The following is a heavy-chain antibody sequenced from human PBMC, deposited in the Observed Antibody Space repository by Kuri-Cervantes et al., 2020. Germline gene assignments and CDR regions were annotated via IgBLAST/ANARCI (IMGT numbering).Heavy chain of an antibody. Sequence: SETLSVTCAISGDSVSSNSAAWNWIRQSPSRGLEWLGRTYYRSKWYNDYAVSVKSRITINPDTSKNQFSLQLNSVTPEDTAVYYCARGRWELLYSGMDAWGQGTTVTVSS. J-gene: IGHJ6*02. V-gene: IGHV6-1*01. CDR3: ARGRWELLYSGMDA. D-gene: IGHD1-26*01. CDR1: GDSVSSNSAA. CDR2: TYYRSKWYN.